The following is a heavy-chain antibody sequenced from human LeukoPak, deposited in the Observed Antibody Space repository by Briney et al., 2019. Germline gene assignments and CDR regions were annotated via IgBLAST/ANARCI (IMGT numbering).Heavy chain of an antibody. CDR1: GFTLSSSG. CDR3: ARNRGWLQFDY. Sequence: GGSLRLSCAASGFTLSSSGMHWVRQAPGKGLEWVAVIWGDENHKYYGDSVRGRFTISRDNAKTSLYLQMDSLRAEDTAVYYCARNRGWLQFDYWGQGTLVTVSS. CDR2: IWGDENHK. D-gene: IGHD5-12*01. V-gene: IGHV3-33*01. J-gene: IGHJ4*02.